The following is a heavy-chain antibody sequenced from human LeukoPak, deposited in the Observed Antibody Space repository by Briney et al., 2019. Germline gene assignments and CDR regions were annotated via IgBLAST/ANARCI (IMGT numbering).Heavy chain of an antibody. D-gene: IGHD1-26*01. CDR3: ARRSGSYPGNFDY. V-gene: IGHV4-59*01. CDR1: GGSLRNYY. Sequence: PSETLSLTCTVSGGSLRNYYGSWIRQPPGKEPEWIGYIYYSGSTNYTPSLMSRLTLSVDTSKNQFTLNLSSVTAADTAVYYCARRSGSYPGNFDYWGQGTLVTVSS. J-gene: IGHJ4*02. CDR2: IYYSGST.